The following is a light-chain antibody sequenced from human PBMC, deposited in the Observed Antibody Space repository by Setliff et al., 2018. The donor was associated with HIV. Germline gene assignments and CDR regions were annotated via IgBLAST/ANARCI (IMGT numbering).Light chain of an antibody. Sequence: QSALAQPASVSGSPGQSITTSCTGTSSDVGGYNYVSWYQQHPGKAPKFMIYDVSKRPSGVSNRFSGSKSGNTASLTISGPQAEDEADYYCSSYTSSSTYVFGTGTKVTVL. CDR1: SSDVGGYNY. J-gene: IGLJ1*01. CDR2: DVS. V-gene: IGLV2-14*01. CDR3: SSYTSSSTYV.